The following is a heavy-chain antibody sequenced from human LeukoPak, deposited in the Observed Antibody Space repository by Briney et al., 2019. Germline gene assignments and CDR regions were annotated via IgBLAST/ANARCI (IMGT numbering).Heavy chain of an antibody. V-gene: IGHV4-39*01. Sequence: SETLSLTCIVSGGSISSTTYYWGWIRQPPGKRLEWIGSIYYSGNTYYNPSLKSRVTISIDTSKNQFSLKLSSVTAADTAVYYCASAYYDFWSGYYRVYNWFDPWGQGTLVTVSS. J-gene: IGHJ5*02. CDR2: IYYSGNT. D-gene: IGHD3-3*01. CDR3: ASAYYDFWSGYYRVYNWFDP. CDR1: GGSISSTTYY.